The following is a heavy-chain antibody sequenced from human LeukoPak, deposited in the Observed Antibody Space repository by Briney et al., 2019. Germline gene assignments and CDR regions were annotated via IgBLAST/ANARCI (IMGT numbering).Heavy chain of an antibody. V-gene: IGHV1-69*05. CDR2: IIPIFGTA. D-gene: IGHD3-3*01. Sequence: GASVKVSCKASGGTFSSYAISWVRQALGQGLEWMGGIIPIFGTANYAQKFQGRVTITTDESTSTAYMELSSLRSEDTAVYYCARGYDFWSGGAFDIWGQGTTVTVSS. CDR1: GGTFSSYA. J-gene: IGHJ3*02. CDR3: ARGYDFWSGGAFDI.